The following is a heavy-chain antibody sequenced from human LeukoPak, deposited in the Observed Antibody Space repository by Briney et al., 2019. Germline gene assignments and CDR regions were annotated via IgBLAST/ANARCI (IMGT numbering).Heavy chain of an antibody. CDR2: ISGSGGST. D-gene: IGHD3-10*01. Sequence: PGGSLRLSCAASGFTFSTYSMNWVRQAPGKGLEWVSAISGSGGSTYYADSVKGRFTISRDNSKNTLYLQMNSLRAEDTAVYYCAKEGTRITMVRGVRDHDYWGQGTLVTVSS. J-gene: IGHJ4*02. CDR3: AKEGTRITMVRGVRDHDY. CDR1: GFTFSTYS. V-gene: IGHV3-23*01.